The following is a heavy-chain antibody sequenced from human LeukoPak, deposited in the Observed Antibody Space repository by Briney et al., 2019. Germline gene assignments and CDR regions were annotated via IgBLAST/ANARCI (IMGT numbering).Heavy chain of an antibody. Sequence: GESLKISCKGSGYSFTSYWLGWVRQMPGQGLEWMGFIYPGDSDTRYSPSFQGQVTISADKSISTAYLQWSSLKASDTAMYYCARQRGGSGSYYNALDYWGQGTLVTVSS. V-gene: IGHV5-51*01. CDR2: IYPGDSDT. J-gene: IGHJ4*02. D-gene: IGHD3-10*01. CDR3: ARQRGGSGSYYNALDY. CDR1: GYSFTSYW.